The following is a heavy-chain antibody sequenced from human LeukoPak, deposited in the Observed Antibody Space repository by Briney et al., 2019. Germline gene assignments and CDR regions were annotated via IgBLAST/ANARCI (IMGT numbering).Heavy chain of an antibody. V-gene: IGHV4-39*07. CDR3: ARGNYCTNGVCWAFDP. Sequence: SETLSLTCTVSGGSISNSDYYWSWIRQPPGKGLEWLGNIYYTGSTSYNPSLKSRLTFSIDTFKNQFSLHLSSVTAADTAVYYCARGNYCTNGVCWAFDPWGQGTLVTVSS. J-gene: IGHJ5*02. D-gene: IGHD2-8*01. CDR1: GGSISNSDYY. CDR2: IYYTGST.